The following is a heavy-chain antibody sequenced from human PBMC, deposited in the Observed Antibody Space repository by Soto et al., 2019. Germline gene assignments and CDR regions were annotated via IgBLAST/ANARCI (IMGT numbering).Heavy chain of an antibody. CDR2: ISGSGGST. J-gene: IGHJ4*02. D-gene: IGHD3-10*01. Sequence: PGGSLRLSCAAPGFTFSSYAMSWVRPAPGEGLEWVSAISGSGGSTYYADSVKGRFTISRDNSKNTLYLQMNSLRAEDTAVYYCATIFPLRDRDTYYFDYWGQGTLVTVSS. CDR1: GFTFSSYA. V-gene: IGHV3-23*01. CDR3: ATIFPLRDRDTYYFDY.